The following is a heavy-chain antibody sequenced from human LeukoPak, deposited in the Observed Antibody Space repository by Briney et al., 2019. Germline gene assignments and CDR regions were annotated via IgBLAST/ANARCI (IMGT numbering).Heavy chain of an antibody. D-gene: IGHD2-21*01. V-gene: IGHV3-23*01. J-gene: IGHJ4*02. Sequence: GGSLRLSCAASGFTFSSYAMSWVRQAPGKGLEWVSAISSSGGSTYYADSVKGRFTISRDNSKNTLYLQMNSLRAEDTAVYYCAKFLPTHIVVANYYFDYWGQGTLVTVSS. CDR1: GFTFSSYA. CDR2: ISSSGGST. CDR3: AKFLPTHIVVANYYFDY.